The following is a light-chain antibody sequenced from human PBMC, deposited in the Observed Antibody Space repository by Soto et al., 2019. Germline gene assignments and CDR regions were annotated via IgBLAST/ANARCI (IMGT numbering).Light chain of an antibody. J-gene: IGLJ1*01. CDR2: AVT. Sequence: QSVLAQPASVSLSPGHSITMSCTGTSSDVGGYNYVSLYQQHPGKAPKLMIYAVTDRPSGVSSRFSGSKSGNTASLTISGLQAEDEADYYCSSYTSSSTLFGTGAKVTVL. CDR3: SSYTSSSTL. CDR1: SSDVGGYNY. V-gene: IGLV2-14*01.